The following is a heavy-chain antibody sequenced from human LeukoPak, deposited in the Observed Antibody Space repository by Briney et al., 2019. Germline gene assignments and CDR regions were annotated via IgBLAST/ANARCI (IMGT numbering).Heavy chain of an antibody. CDR3: AEHQSADYDVLIGYHSDFAY. D-gene: IGHD3-9*01. Sequence: PGGSLRLSCAASGFTFSNHGMSWVRQAPGKGLEWVSGMCGSGSTTYYADSVQGRFTISRDTYKNTLFLQMSSLRAEDTAVYYCAEHQSADYDVLIGYHSDFAYWGQGTLVPVSS. V-gene: IGHV3-23*01. J-gene: IGHJ4*02. CDR2: MCGSGSTT. CDR1: GFTFSNHG.